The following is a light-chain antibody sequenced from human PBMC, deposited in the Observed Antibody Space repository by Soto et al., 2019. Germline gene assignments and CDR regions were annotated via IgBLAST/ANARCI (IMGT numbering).Light chain of an antibody. Sequence: EIVLTQSPGTLSVSPGERATLSCRASQSVSSNLAWYQQKPGQAPRLLIYGASTRATGIPARFSGSGSGTEFTLTISRLEPEDFAVYYCQQYYSSPWTFGLGTKVDIK. CDR1: QSVSSN. J-gene: IGKJ1*01. CDR2: GAS. V-gene: IGKV3-20*01. CDR3: QQYYSSPWT.